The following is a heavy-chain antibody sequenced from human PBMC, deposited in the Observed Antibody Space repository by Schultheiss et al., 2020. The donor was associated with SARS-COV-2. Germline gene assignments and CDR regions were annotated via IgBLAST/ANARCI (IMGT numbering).Heavy chain of an antibody. CDR2: ITISSRYI. Sequence: GGSLRLSCAASGFTFSSYAMHWVRQAPGKGLEWVSSITISSRYIYYADSVKGRFTISRDNARNSLYLQMNSLRAEDTAVYYCAREPAVAHIDYWGQGTLVTVSS. D-gene: IGHD6-19*01. CDR1: GFTFSSYA. V-gene: IGHV3-21*04. J-gene: IGHJ4*02. CDR3: AREPAVAHIDY.